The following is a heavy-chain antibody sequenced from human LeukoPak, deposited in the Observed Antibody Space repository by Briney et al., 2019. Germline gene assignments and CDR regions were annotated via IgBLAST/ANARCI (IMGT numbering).Heavy chain of an antibody. D-gene: IGHD1-26*01. Sequence: GGSPRLSCAASGFTFSTYSMNWVRQAPGKGLEWVSYISSSSTIYYADSVKGRFTISRDNANNSLYLQMNSLRAEDTAVYYCARGWELRTLGYWGQGTLVTVSS. CDR2: ISSSSTI. J-gene: IGHJ4*02. V-gene: IGHV3-48*01. CDR3: ARGWELRTLGY. CDR1: GFTFSTYS.